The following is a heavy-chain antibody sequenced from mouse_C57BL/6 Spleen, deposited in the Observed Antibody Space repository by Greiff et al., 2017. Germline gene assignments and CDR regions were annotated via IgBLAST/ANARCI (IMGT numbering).Heavy chain of an antibody. Sequence: QVQLQQPGAELVKPGASVKLSCKASGYTFTSYWMHWVKQRPGQGLEWIGMIHPNSGSTNYNEKFKSKATLTVDKSSSTAYMQLSSLTSEDSAVYYCARHVYDGYYQCAYWGQGTLVTVSA. V-gene: IGHV1-64*01. CDR1: GYTFTSYW. D-gene: IGHD2-3*01. J-gene: IGHJ3*01. CDR2: IHPNSGST. CDR3: ARHVYDGYYQCAY.